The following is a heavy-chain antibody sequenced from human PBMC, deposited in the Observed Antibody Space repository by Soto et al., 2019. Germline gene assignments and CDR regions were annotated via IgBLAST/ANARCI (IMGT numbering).Heavy chain of an antibody. Sequence: QEQMVQSGGGVVQPGRSLRLSCAASPFTFRSYSMHWVRQAPGKGLEWVTSISYDGSKESYADSVKGRFAVSRDNSKNTLYLQMNSPRPEDTAVYYCARYCNGGACYSASLGYWGQGTQVTVSS. V-gene: IGHV3-30*09. CDR1: PFTFRSYS. CDR3: ARYCNGGACYSASLGY. J-gene: IGHJ4*02. CDR2: ISYDGSKE. D-gene: IGHD2-15*01.